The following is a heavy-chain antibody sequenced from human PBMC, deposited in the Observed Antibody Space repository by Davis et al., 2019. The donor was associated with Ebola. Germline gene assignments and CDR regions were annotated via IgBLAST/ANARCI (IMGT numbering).Heavy chain of an antibody. D-gene: IGHD4-17*01. CDR3: ARDHPDYGDYGGADY. V-gene: IGHV3-73*01. CDR1: GFTFSGSA. CDR2: IRSKANSYAT. J-gene: IGHJ4*02. Sequence: PGGSLRLSCAASGFTFSGSAMHWVRQASGKGLEWVGRIRSKANSYATAYAASVKGRFTISRDDSKNTAYLQMNSLKTEDTAVYYCARDHPDYGDYGGADYWGQGTLVTVSS.